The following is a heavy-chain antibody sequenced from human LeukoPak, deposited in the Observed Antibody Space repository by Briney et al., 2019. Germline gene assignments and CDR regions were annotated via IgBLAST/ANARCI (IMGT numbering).Heavy chain of an antibody. CDR1: GVSLISGTDY. D-gene: IGHD3-10*01. CDR3: ARDRTPAPLWFVDAYGMDV. V-gene: IGHV4-39*02. Sequence: SETLSLTCTVSGVSLISGTDYWGWIRQPPGKGLEWIGNIYYTGSTFYNPSLKSRVTISVDTSKNRFSLKLSSVTAADTAVYYCARDRTPAPLWFVDAYGMDVWGQGTTVTVSS. CDR2: IYYTGST. J-gene: IGHJ6*02.